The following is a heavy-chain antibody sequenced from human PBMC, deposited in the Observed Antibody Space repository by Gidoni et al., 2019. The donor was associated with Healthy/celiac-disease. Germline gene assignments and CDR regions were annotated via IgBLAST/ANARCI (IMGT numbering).Heavy chain of an antibody. D-gene: IGHD4-17*01. CDR2: INHSGST. Sequence: QVQLQQCGAAPLQPSETLSHTCAVSAGSFRGYYWSWIRQPPGKGLEWIGEINHSGSTNYNPSLKSRVTIAVDTTKNQFSLKLSSVTAADTAVEYWARGRSLTTVTRRWFDPWGQGTLVTVSS. CDR1: AGSFRGYY. J-gene: IGHJ5*02. V-gene: IGHV4-34*01. CDR3: ARGRSLTTVTRRWFDP.